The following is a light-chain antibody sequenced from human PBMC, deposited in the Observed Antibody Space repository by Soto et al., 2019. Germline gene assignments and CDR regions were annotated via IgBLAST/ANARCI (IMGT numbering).Light chain of an antibody. Sequence: QSALTQPPSASGSPGQSVTISCTGTSSDVGAYNYVSWFQQHPGKAPKLMIYDVSKRPSGVPDRFSGSKSDNTASLTVYGLQAEDEGDYYCFSYAGPDKWVFGVGTKLTVL. CDR3: FSYAGPDKWV. J-gene: IGLJ3*02. CDR2: DVS. CDR1: SSDVGAYNY. V-gene: IGLV2-8*01.